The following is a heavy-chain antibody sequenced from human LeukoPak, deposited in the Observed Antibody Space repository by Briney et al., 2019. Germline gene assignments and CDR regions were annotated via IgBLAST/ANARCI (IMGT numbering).Heavy chain of an antibody. Sequence: PGGSLRLSCAASGFTFSTYGMHWVRQAPGKGLEWVAFIHYDGGNEYNGDSVKGRFTISRDNSKKTLYMQMNSLRPHDTAVYYCARGLPSSTRTYNWFDPWGPGTLVTVSS. V-gene: IGHV3-30*02. CDR2: IHYDGGNE. CDR3: ARGLPSSTRTYNWFDP. CDR1: GFTFSTYG. J-gene: IGHJ5*02. D-gene: IGHD2-2*01.